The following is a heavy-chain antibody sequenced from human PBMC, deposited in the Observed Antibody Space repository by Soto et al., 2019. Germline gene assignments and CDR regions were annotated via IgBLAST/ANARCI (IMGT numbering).Heavy chain of an antibody. V-gene: IGHV3-30-3*01. J-gene: IGHJ4*02. Sequence: QVQLVESGGGVVQPGRSLRVSCAASRFTFSNYAMHWVRQAPGKGLEWVAVVSNDGRKKYYADSVMGRFTISRENSENTQYLEMNSLRGEDTALYFGARSIAVAGTSFDYWGQGTMVTVSS. CDR2: VSNDGRKK. CDR1: RFTFSNYA. CDR3: ARSIAVAGTSFDY. D-gene: IGHD6-19*01.